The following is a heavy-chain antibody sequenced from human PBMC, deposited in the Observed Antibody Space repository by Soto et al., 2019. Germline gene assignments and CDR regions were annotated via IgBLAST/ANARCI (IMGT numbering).Heavy chain of an antibody. CDR1: GFTFSSYA. Sequence: GGSLRLSCAASGFTFSSYAMHWVRQAPGKGLEWVAVISYDGSNKYYADSVKGRFTISRDNSKNTLYLQMNSLRAEDTAVYYCASEYCTNGVCYKTSYYYYGMDVWGQGTTVTVSS. V-gene: IGHV3-30-3*01. CDR3: ASEYCTNGVCYKTSYYYYGMDV. CDR2: ISYDGSNK. D-gene: IGHD2-8*01. J-gene: IGHJ6*02.